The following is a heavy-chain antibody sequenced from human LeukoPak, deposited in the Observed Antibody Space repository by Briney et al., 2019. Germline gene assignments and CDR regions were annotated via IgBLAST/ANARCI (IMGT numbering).Heavy chain of an antibody. Sequence: SETLSLTCTVSGGSISSSSYYWGWIRQPPGKGLEWIGSIYYSGSTYYNPSLKSRVTISVDTSKNQFSLRLSSVTAADTAVYYCARHQEAMVRGVLYYMDVWGKGTTVTISS. D-gene: IGHD3-10*01. CDR2: IYYSGST. J-gene: IGHJ6*03. CDR3: ARHQEAMVRGVLYYMDV. CDR1: GGSISSSSYY. V-gene: IGHV4-39*01.